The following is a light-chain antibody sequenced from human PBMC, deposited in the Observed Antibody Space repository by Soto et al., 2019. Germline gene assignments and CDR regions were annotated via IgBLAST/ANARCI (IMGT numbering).Light chain of an antibody. J-gene: IGLJ2*01. CDR2: DVS. Sequence: QSALTQPRSVSGSPGQSVTISCTGTSSDVRGYNYVSWYQQHPGKAPKLMIYDVSKRPSGVPDRFSGSKSGNTASLTISGLQAEDEAVYYCCSYAGSYTPHVVFGGGTQLTVL. CDR3: CSYAGSYTPHVV. CDR1: SSDVRGYNY. V-gene: IGLV2-11*01.